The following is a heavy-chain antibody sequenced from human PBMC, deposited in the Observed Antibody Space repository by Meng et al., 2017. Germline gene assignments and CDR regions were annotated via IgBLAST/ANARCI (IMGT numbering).Heavy chain of an antibody. CDR2: ISSSGSTI. D-gene: IGHD3-10*01. CDR3: ASTRITMVRGVNDY. J-gene: IGHJ4*02. CDR1: GFTFSSYE. Sequence: GGSLRLSCAASGFTFSSYEMNWVRQAPGKGLEWVSYISSSGSTIYYADSVKGRFTISRDNAKNSLYLQMNSLRAEDTAVYYCASTRITMVRGVNDYWGQGTRVTVSS. V-gene: IGHV3-48*03.